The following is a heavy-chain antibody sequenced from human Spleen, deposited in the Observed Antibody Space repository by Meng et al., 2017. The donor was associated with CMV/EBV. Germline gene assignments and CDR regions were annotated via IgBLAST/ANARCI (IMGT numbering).Heavy chain of an antibody. CDR1: GFTFSTYW. CDR2: INQDGTEK. J-gene: IGHJ6*02. D-gene: IGHD3-10*01. Sequence: GGSLRLSCVASGFTFSTYWMTWVRQAPGAGLEWVADINQDGTEKYYVDSMKGRFTISRDNAKNSLYLHMHSPRAEDTAVYYCARVALWFGDSYPGYYFYGMDVWGQGTTVTVSS. CDR3: ARVALWFGDSYPGYYFYGMDV. V-gene: IGHV3-7*01.